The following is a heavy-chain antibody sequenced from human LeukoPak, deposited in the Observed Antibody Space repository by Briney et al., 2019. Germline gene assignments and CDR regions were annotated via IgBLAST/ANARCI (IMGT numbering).Heavy chain of an antibody. CDR3: SRENGAFSPFGY. J-gene: IGHJ4*02. V-gene: IGHV4-31*03. CDR1: GGSISSGGYY. D-gene: IGHD2-8*01. Sequence: SQTLSLTCTVSGGSISSGGYYWSWIRQHPGKGLEWIGYIYYSGSTNYNPSLKSRVTVSLDKSKNHLSLNLTSVTAADTAVYYCSRENGAFSPFGYWGQGTLVTVSS. CDR2: IYYSGST.